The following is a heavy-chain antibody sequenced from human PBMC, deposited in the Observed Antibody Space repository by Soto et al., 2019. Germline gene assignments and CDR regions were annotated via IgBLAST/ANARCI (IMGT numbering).Heavy chain of an antibody. CDR2: IYYSGST. J-gene: IGHJ3*02. D-gene: IGHD6-13*01. V-gene: IGHV4-59*01. CDR1: GGSISSYY. Sequence: QVQLQESGPGLVKPSETLSLTCTVSGGSISSYYWSWIRQPPGKGLEWIGYIYYSGSTNYNPSLKSRVTISVDTSKNQFSLKLSSVTAADTAVYYCAREGRSGYRDAFDIWGQGTMVTVSS. CDR3: AREGRSGYRDAFDI.